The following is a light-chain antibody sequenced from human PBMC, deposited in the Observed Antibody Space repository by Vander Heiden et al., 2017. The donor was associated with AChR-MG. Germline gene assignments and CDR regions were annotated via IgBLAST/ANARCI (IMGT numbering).Light chain of an antibody. CDR2: GAS. J-gene: IGKJ2*01. V-gene: IGKV3-15*01. CDR1: QSVSSN. CDR3: QQSNNWPPYT. Sequence: EIVMTQSPATLSVSPGARATLSCRASQSVSSNLVWYQQKPGQAPRLLIYGASTRATGIPARFSGSGSGTEFALTISSLQSEDFAVYYCQQSNNWPPYTFGQGTKLEIK.